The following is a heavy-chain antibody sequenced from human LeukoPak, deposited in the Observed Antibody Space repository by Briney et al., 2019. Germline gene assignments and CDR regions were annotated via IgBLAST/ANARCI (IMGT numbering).Heavy chain of an antibody. D-gene: IGHD3-3*01. V-gene: IGHV7-4-1*02. J-gene: IGHJ4*02. CDR1: GYTFTSYA. CDR2: INTNTGDP. Sequence: ASVKVSCKASGYTFTSYAMNWVRQAPGQGLEWMGWINTNTGDPTYAQGFTGRFVFSLDTSVSTAYLQISSLKAEDTAVYYCARSLFTYYDFWSGYSGMDFDYWGQGTLVTVSS. CDR3: ARSLFTYYDFWSGYSGMDFDY.